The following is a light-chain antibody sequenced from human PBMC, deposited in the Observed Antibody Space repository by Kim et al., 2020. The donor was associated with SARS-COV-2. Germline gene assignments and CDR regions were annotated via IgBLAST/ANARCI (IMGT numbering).Light chain of an antibody. CDR2: KAS. CDR3: QQYDSYPLT. J-gene: IGKJ4*01. Sequence: SASVGDRVTITCRASQSISNWLAWYQQKAGQAPKLLIYKASVLEIGVPSRFSGSESGTEFTLTITSLQPDDFATYYCQQYDSYPLTFGGGTKVEIK. V-gene: IGKV1-5*03. CDR1: QSISNW.